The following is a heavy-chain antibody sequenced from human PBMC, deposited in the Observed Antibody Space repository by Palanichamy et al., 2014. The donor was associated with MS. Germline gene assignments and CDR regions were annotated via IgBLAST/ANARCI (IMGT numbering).Heavy chain of an antibody. J-gene: IGHJ3*02. Sequence: VQXVESGGGLVQPGRSLRLSCAASGFTFDDYAMHWVRQAPGKGLEWVSGISWNSGTIGYADSVKGRFTISRDNTKNSLYLQMNSLRAEDTALYYCAKALTGTTLYYAFDIWGQGTMVTVSS. D-gene: IGHD1-20*01. CDR2: ISWNSGTI. V-gene: IGHV3-9*01. CDR1: GFTFDDYA. CDR3: AKALTGTTLYYAFDI.